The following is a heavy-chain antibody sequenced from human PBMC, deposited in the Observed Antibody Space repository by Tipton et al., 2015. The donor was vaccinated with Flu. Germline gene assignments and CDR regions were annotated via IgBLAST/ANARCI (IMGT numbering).Heavy chain of an antibody. CDR2: INHSGST. J-gene: IGHJ5*02. V-gene: IGHV4-34*01. CDR1: GGSFSGYY. Sequence: TLSLTCAVYGGSFSGYYWSWIRQPPGKGLEWIGEINHSGSTNYNPSLKSRVTISVDTSKNQFSLKLSSVTAADTAVYYCARRPFTYGPPHASDWFDPWGQGTLVTVSS. D-gene: IGHD3-16*01. CDR3: ARRPFTYGPPHASDWFDP.